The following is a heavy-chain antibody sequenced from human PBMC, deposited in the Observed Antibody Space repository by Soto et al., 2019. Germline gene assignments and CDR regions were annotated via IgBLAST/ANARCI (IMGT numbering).Heavy chain of an antibody. Sequence: GASVKVSCKASGYTFTGYYMHWVRQAPGQGLEWMGWINPNSGGTNYAQKFQGRVTMTRDTSISTAYMELSRLRSDDTAVYYCARGTLRQWRPLDYWGQGTLVTVSS. J-gene: IGHJ4*02. V-gene: IGHV1-2*02. CDR3: ARGTLRQWRPLDY. D-gene: IGHD6-19*01. CDR2: INPNSGGT. CDR1: GYTFTGYY.